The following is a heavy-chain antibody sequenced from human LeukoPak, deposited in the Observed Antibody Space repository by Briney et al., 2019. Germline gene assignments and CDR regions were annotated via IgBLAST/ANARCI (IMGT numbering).Heavy chain of an antibody. CDR3: ATRPDNYGDYSYYGMDV. CDR1: GYTFTSYG. Sequence: GASVKVSCKASGYTFTSYGISWVRQAPGQGLEWMGWISAYNGNTNYAQKLQGRVTMTTDTSTSTAYMELRSLRSDDTAVYYCATRPDNYGDYSYYGMDVWGQGTTATVSS. J-gene: IGHJ6*02. D-gene: IGHD5-24*01. V-gene: IGHV1-18*01. CDR2: ISAYNGNT.